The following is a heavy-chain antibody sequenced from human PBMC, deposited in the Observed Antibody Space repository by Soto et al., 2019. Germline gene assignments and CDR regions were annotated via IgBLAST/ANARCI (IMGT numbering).Heavy chain of an antibody. CDR2: ISGSGSTI. CDR3: AKVFYYYDSSGYYYFDY. CDR1: GFTFSSYA. J-gene: IGHJ4*02. D-gene: IGHD3-22*01. Sequence: LRLSCASSGFTFSSYAVSWVRQAPGKGPEWISSISGSGSTIYYADSVKGRFTISRDNSKNTLYLQMSSLRAEDTAVYYCAKVFYYYDSSGYYYFDYWGQGTLGTVSS. V-gene: IGHV3-23*01.